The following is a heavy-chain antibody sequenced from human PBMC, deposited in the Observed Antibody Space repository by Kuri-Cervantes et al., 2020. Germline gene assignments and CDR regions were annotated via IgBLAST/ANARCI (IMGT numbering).Heavy chain of an antibody. CDR2: IYYSGST. V-gene: IGHV4-59*01. J-gene: IGHJ4*02. D-gene: IGHD3-16*02. Sequence: SETLSLTCTVSGGSISSYYWSWIRQPPGKGLEWIGYIYYSGSTNYNPSLKSRVTISVDTSKNQFSLKLSSVTAADTAVYYCAGGPMITFGGVIANWGQGTLVTVSS. CDR3: AGGPMITFGGVIAN. CDR1: GGSISSYY.